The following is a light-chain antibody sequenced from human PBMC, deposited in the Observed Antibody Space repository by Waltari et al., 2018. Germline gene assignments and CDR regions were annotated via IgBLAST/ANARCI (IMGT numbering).Light chain of an antibody. J-gene: IGKJ4*01. Sequence: EIVLTQSPAPLSLSPRDRATLSCRASHSVDWYLAWYQQRPGQPPRLLIYDTSNSAPGIPARFSGSGSDTDFTLTISSLETEDFAVYDCQQRRSWPLTFGGGTKVEIE. CDR3: QQRRSWPLT. CDR2: DTS. CDR1: HSVDWY. V-gene: IGKV3-11*01.